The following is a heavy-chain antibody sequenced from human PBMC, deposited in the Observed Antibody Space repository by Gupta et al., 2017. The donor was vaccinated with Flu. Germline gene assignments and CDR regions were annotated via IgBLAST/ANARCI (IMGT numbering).Heavy chain of an antibody. CDR1: GFTFRSYG. V-gene: IGHV3-33*01. Sequence: QVQLVESGGGVVQPGRSLRLSCAASGFTFRSYGMHWVRQAPGKGLEWVAVIWYDGSNKYYADSVKGRFTISRDNSKNTLYLQMNSLRAEDTAVYYCASNYGDPGRNYYYGMDVWGQGTTVTVSS. D-gene: IGHD4-17*01. CDR3: ASNYGDPGRNYYYGMDV. CDR2: IWYDGSNK. J-gene: IGHJ6*02.